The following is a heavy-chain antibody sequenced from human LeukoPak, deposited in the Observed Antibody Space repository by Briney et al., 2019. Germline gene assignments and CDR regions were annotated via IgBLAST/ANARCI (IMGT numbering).Heavy chain of an antibody. CDR1: GFTFGDYA. Sequence: GRSLRLSCTASGFTFGDYAMSWVRQAPGKGLEWVGFIRSKVYGGTTEYAASVKVRFTISRDDSKSIAYLQMTSLKTEDAGVYYRTRFTIVGVVDAFDIWGQGTMVTVSS. V-gene: IGHV3-49*04. D-gene: IGHD3-3*01. CDR3: TRFTIVGVVDAFDI. J-gene: IGHJ3*02. CDR2: IRSKVYGGTT.